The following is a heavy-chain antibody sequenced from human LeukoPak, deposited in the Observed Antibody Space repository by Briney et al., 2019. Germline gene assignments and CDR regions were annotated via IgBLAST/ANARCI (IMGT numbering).Heavy chain of an antibody. Sequence: PGGSLRLSCSASGFTFSSYEMNWVRQAPGKGLEWVSYISSSGSTIYYADSVKGRFTISRDNAKHSLHLQMNSLRAEDTAVYYCTRDLDGSGSYNWFDPWGQGTLVTVSS. CDR3: TRDLDGSGSYNWFDP. D-gene: IGHD3-10*01. V-gene: IGHV3-48*03. CDR1: GFTFSSYE. J-gene: IGHJ5*02. CDR2: ISSSGSTI.